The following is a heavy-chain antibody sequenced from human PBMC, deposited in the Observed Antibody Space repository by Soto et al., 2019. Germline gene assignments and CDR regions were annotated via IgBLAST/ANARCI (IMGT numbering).Heavy chain of an antibody. Sequence: ASVKVSCKASGYTFTGYYMHWVRQAPGQGLEWMGWINPNSGGTNYAQKFQGWVTMTRDTSISTAYMELSRLRSDDTAVYYCARELLAVADYYCYYGMDVWGQGTTVTVSS. D-gene: IGHD6-19*01. J-gene: IGHJ6*02. CDR3: ARELLAVADYYCYYGMDV. V-gene: IGHV1-2*04. CDR1: GYTFTGYY. CDR2: INPNSGGT.